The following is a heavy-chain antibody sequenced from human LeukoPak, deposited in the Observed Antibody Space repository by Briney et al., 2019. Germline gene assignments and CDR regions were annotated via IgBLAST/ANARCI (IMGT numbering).Heavy chain of an antibody. CDR1: GGSISSSSYY. Sequence: SETLSLTCTVSGGSISSSSYYWGWIRQPPGKGLEWIGSIYYSGSTNYNPSLKSRVTISVDTSKNQFSLKLSSVTAADTAVYYCARIAVAQKNYYMDVWGKGTTVTVSS. V-gene: IGHV4-39*07. CDR3: ARIAVAQKNYYMDV. J-gene: IGHJ6*03. CDR2: IYYSGST. D-gene: IGHD6-19*01.